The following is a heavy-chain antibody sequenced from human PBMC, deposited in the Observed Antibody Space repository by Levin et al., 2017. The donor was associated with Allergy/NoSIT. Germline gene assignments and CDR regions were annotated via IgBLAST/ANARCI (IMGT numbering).Heavy chain of an antibody. CDR2: IYYSGST. Sequence: SETLSLTCTVSGGSISSSSYYWGWIRQPPGKGLEWIGSIYYSGSTYYNPSLKSRVTISVDTSKNQFSLKLSSVTAADTAVYYCARHVHYYDSSRPFDYWGQGTLVTVSS. V-gene: IGHV4-39*01. D-gene: IGHD3-22*01. J-gene: IGHJ4*02. CDR1: GGSISSSSYY. CDR3: ARHVHYYDSSRPFDY.